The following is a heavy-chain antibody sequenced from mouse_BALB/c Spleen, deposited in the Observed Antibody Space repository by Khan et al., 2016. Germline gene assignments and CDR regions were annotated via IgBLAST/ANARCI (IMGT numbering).Heavy chain of an antibody. CDR3: ARSRYGSSWFAY. V-gene: IGHV1S132*01. CDR1: GYTFTSYW. J-gene: IGHJ3*01. CDR2: IFPGTGTT. D-gene: IGHD1-1*01. Sequence: QVQLKQSGAELVKPGASVKLSCKTSGYTFTSYWIQWVKQRPGQGLGWIGEIFPGTGTTYYNEKFKGKATLTIDTSSSTAYMQLSSLTSEDSAVYYWARSRYGSSWFAYWGQGTLVTVSA.